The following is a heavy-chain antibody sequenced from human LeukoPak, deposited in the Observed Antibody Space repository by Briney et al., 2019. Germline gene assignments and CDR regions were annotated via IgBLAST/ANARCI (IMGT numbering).Heavy chain of an antibody. V-gene: IGHV3-64*01. Sequence: GGSLRLSCAASGFTFSTYAMYWVRRTPGKGLEYLSVISGNGVSTHYATSVKGRFTISRDNSKNTLYLQMGSLRAEDMAVYYCARDASDIVVVPAAVGPFDLWGQGTLVTVSS. CDR2: ISGNGVST. D-gene: IGHD2-2*01. CDR3: ARDASDIVVVPAAVGPFDL. CDR1: GFTFSTYA. J-gene: IGHJ4*02.